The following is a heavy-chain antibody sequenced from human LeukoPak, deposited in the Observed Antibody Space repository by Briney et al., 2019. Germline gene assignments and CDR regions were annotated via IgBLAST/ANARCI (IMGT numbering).Heavy chain of an antibody. CDR2: FGTRSTSL. CDR3: ARDRPISEYSY. V-gene: IGHV3-21*01. CDR1: GFTFSSYS. Sequence: GGSLRLSCAASGFTFSSYSMNWVRQAPGKGLEWVSSFGTRSTSLYYADSVRGRFTISRDNAKNSLYLQMNSLRAEDTAVYYCARDRPISEYSYWGQGTLVTVSS. J-gene: IGHJ4*02. D-gene: IGHD2/OR15-2a*01.